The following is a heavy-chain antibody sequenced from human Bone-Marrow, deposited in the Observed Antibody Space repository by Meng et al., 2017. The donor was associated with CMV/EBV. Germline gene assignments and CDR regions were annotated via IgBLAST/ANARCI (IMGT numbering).Heavy chain of an antibody. CDR1: SISSGGYY. V-gene: IGHV4-31*02. Sequence: SISSGGYYWSWIRQHPGKGLEWIGYIYYSGSTYYNPSLKSRVTISVDTSKNQFSLKLSSVTAADTAVYYCARRYCSSTSCYRGYIDYWGQGTLVTVSS. D-gene: IGHD2-2*01. CDR2: IYYSGST. CDR3: ARRYCSSTSCYRGYIDY. J-gene: IGHJ4*02.